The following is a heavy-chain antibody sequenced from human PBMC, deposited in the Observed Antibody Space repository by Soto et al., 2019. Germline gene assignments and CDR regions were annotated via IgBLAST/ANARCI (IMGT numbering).Heavy chain of an antibody. CDR3: ARGRTGTTFYYYYGMDV. CDR1: GFTFSSYA. D-gene: IGHD1-1*01. CDR2: ISYDGSNK. V-gene: IGHV3-30-3*01. Sequence: QVQLVESGGGVVQPGRSLRLSCAASGFTFSSYAMHWVRKAPGKGLEWVAVISYDGSNKYYADSVKGRFTISRDNSKNTLYLQMNSLRAEDTAVYYCARGRTGTTFYYYYGMDVWGQGTTVTVSS. J-gene: IGHJ6*02.